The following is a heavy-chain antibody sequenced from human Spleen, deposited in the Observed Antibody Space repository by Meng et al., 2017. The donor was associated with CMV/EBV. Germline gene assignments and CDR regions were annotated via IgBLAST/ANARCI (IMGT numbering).Heavy chain of an antibody. D-gene: IGHD1-26*01. CDR1: GFTFDDYA. CDR3: AKDREGRENYFDY. CDR2: ISWDGGST. J-gene: IGHJ4*02. Sequence: GGSLRLSCAASGFTFDDYAMHWVRQAPGKGLEWVSLISWDGGSTYYADSVKGRFIISRDNSKNSLYLQMNSLRAEDTAFYYCAKDREGRENYFDYWGQGTLVTVSS. V-gene: IGHV3-43D*03.